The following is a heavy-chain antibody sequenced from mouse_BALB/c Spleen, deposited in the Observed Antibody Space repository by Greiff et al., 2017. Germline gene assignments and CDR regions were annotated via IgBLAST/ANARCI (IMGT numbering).Heavy chain of an antibody. Sequence: QVQLQQSGPGLVAPSQSLSITCTVSGFSLTSYGVHWVRQPPGKGLEWLGVIWAGGSTNYNSALMSRLSISKDNSKSQVFLKMNSLQTDDTAMYYCATVYDASAMDYWGQGTSVTVSS. CDR1: GFSLTSYG. CDR2: IWAGGST. J-gene: IGHJ4*01. CDR3: ATVYDASAMDY. D-gene: IGHD2-3*01. V-gene: IGHV2-9*02.